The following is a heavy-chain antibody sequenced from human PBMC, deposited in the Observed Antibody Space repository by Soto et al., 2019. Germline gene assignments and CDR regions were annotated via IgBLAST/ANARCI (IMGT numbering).Heavy chain of an antibody. CDR1: GASISSGGYS. CDR3: ARGHDSSDC. D-gene: IGHD3-22*01. V-gene: IGHV4-30-2*01. CDR2: NYHSGTT. J-gene: IGHJ4*02. Sequence: QLQLQESGSGLVKPSQTLSLTCAVSGASISSGGYSWSWIRQPPGKGLEWIGYNYHSGTTYYNPSLKSRVTISIDTSKNQFSLKLSSVTAADTAMYYCARGHDSSDCWGQGTLVTVSS.